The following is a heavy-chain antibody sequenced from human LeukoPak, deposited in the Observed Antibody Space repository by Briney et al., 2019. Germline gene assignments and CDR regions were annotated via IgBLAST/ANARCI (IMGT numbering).Heavy chain of an antibody. CDR2: IYHSGST. J-gene: IGHJ5*02. D-gene: IGHD3-10*01. V-gene: IGHV4-38-2*01. CDR1: GYSISSGYY. CDR3: ARGVLLWFGESMVYNWFDP. Sequence: PSETLSLTCAVSGYSISSGYYWGWIRQPPGKGLEWIGSIYHSGSTYYNPSLKSRVTISVDTSKNQFSLKLSSVTAADTAVYYCARGVLLWFGESMVYNWFDPWGKGTLVTVSS.